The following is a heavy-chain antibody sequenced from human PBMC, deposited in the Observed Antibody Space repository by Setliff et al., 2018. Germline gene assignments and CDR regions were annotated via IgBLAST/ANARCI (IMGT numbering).Heavy chain of an antibody. CDR2: IYIGGSA. CDR3: AREQWLDPPGYYYMDV. V-gene: IGHV4-4*07. D-gene: IGHD6-19*01. Sequence: PSETLSLTCAVYGGSFSSYYWSWIRQPAGKGLEWIGHIYIGGSANYNPSLKSRVTMSIDTSKNQFSLKLNSVTAADMAAYYCAREQWLDPPGYYYMDVWAKGTTVTVSS. CDR1: GGSFSSYY. J-gene: IGHJ6*03.